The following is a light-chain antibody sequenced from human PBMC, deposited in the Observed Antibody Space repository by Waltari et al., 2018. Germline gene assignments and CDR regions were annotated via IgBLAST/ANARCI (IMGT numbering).Light chain of an antibody. CDR3: QQYFAWPPVHT. CDR2: GAS. CDR1: QSVGDN. J-gene: IGKJ2*01. V-gene: IGKV3-15*01. Sequence: EIVMTQSPATLSVSPGERAHLPCRASQSVGDNLAWYQRKPGQAPRLLLFGASTRATGIPARFSGSGSGTEFTLTISSLQSEDFATYYCQQYFAWPPVHTFGQGTTLEIK.